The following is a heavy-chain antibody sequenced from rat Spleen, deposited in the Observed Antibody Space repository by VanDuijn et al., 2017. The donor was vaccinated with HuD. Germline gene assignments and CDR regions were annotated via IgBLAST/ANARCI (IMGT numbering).Heavy chain of an antibody. CDR3: ARLRPPYWYVMDA. Sequence: VQLKESGPGLVQPSQTLSLTCTVAGFSLTSYNVHWVRQAPTKGLEWIASISTGGSTYYPDSVKGRFTISRDNAKSTLYLQMDSLRSEDTATYYCARLRPPYWYVMDAWGQGASVTVSS. J-gene: IGHJ4*01. D-gene: IGHD3-1*01. V-gene: IGHV5-25*01. CDR2: ISTGGST. CDR1: GFSLTSYN.